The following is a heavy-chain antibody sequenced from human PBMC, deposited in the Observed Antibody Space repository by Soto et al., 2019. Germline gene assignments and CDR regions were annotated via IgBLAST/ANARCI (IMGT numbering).Heavy chain of an antibody. CDR3: AKSHCSSASCSWGFFDY. J-gene: IGHJ4*02. CDR2: ISGSGDTT. D-gene: IGHD2-2*01. Sequence: EVQLLESGGGLVQPGGSLRLSCAASGFTFTSYAMSWVRQAPGKGLEWVSGISGSGDTTYYADSVKGRFTVSRDNSKSTLYLQVNSLRPEDTAVYNCAKSHCSSASCSWGFFDYWGRGTLVTASS. V-gene: IGHV3-23*01. CDR1: GFTFTSYA.